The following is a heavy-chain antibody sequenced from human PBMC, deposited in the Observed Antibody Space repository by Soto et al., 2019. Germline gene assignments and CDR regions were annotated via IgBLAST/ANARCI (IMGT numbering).Heavy chain of an antibody. V-gene: IGHV3-74*01. CDR3: TRADDFAGFDP. Sequence: EVQLVESGGGLVQPGGSLRLSCAASGFTFSSYWMHWVRQAAGKGLVWVSRINSDGSTTNYADSVKGRFTISRDNAKNTLYLQMNSLRAEDTAVYYCTRADDFAGFDPWGQGTLVTVSS. CDR1: GFTFSSYW. D-gene: IGHD3-3*01. J-gene: IGHJ5*02. CDR2: INSDGSTT.